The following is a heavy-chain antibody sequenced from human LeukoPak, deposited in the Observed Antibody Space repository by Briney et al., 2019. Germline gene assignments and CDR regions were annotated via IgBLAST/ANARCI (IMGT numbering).Heavy chain of an antibody. J-gene: IGHJ4*02. V-gene: IGHV3-33*03. CDR3: ATDYYGPDY. CDR2: IWYDGSNK. CDR1: GFTFSSYG. D-gene: IGHD3-10*01. Sequence: PGRSLRLSCAASGFTFSSYGMHWVRQAPGKGLEWVAVIWYDGSNKYYADSVKGRITISRDNAKNTLYLLMNSLRAEDTAVYYCATDYYGPDYWGQGTLVTVSS.